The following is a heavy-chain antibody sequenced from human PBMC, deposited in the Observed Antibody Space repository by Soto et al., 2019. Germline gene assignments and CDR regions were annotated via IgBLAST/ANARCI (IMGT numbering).Heavy chain of an antibody. Sequence: GGSLRLSCAASGFTYSNAWMSWVRQAPGKGLEWVGRIKSKTDGGTTDYAAPVKGRFTISRDDSKNTLYLQMNSLKTEDTAVYYCTTLYPYYYYYMDVWGKGTTVTVSS. V-gene: IGHV3-15*01. CDR2: IKSKTDGGTT. CDR1: GFTYSNAW. D-gene: IGHD2-15*01. J-gene: IGHJ6*03. CDR3: TTLYPYYYYYMDV.